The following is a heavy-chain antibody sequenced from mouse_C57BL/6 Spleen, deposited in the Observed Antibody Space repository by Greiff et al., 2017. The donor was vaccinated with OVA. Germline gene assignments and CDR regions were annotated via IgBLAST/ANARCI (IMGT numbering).Heavy chain of an antibody. D-gene: IGHD2-5*01. J-gene: IGHJ1*03. V-gene: IGHV1-9*01. Sequence: VHLVESGAELMKPGASVKLSCKATGYTFTGYWIEWVKQRPGHGLEWIGEILPGSGSTNYNEKFKGKATFTADTSSNTAYMQLSSLTTEDSAIYYSARGGYSNYPWYFDVWDTGTTVTVSS. CDR2: ILPGSGST. CDR1: GYTFTGYW. CDR3: ARGGYSNYPWYFDV.